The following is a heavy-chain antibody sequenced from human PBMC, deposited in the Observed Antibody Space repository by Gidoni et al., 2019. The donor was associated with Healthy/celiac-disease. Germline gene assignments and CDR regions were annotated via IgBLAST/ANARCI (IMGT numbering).Heavy chain of an antibody. CDR1: GFTVSSYA. J-gene: IGHJ4*02. CDR2: ISGSGTRT. CDR3: AKEYGRESGENYFEY. D-gene: IGHD4-17*01. V-gene: IGHV3-23*01. Sequence: EVQLLESGGGSVQPGGSLRLSCAAPGFTVSSYAMSWVRQAPVKGLEWVSGISGSGTRTYYADPVKGRFTISRDSSTNTLYLQMNSLRAEDTAVYFCAKEYGRESGENYFEYWGPGTLVTVSS.